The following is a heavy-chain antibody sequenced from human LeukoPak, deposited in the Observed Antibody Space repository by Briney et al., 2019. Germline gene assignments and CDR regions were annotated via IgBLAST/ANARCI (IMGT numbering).Heavy chain of an antibody. V-gene: IGHV4-39*01. CDR1: GGSISSYY. J-gene: IGHJ5*02. CDR2: IYYSGST. Sequence: PSETLSLTCTVSGGSISSYYWGWIRQPPGKGLEWIGSIYYSGSTYYNPSLKSRVTISVDTSKNQFSLKLSSVTAADTAVYYCARLTIMITFGGVIVTTGNWFDPWGQGTLVTVSS. CDR3: ARLTIMITFGGVIVTTGNWFDP. D-gene: IGHD3-16*02.